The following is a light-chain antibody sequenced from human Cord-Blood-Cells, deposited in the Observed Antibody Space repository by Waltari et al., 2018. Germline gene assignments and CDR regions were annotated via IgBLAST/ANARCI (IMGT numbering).Light chain of an antibody. Sequence: DIQMTQSPSPLSASVGDRVSITCPSSQSISSWLAWYQQKPGKAPKLLIYKASSLESGVPSRFSGSGSGTEFTLTISSLQPDDFATYYCQQYNSYPYTFGQGTKLEIK. CDR1: QSISSW. CDR3: QQYNSYPYT. J-gene: IGKJ2*01. CDR2: KAS. V-gene: IGKV1-5*03.